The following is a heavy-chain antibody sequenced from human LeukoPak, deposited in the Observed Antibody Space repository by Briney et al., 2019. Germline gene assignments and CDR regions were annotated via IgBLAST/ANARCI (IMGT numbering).Heavy chain of an antibody. D-gene: IGHD6-6*01. CDR2: IIPIFGTA. CDR1: GGTFSSYA. CDR3: ARGRVEGYIAARPDHDAFDI. V-gene: IGHV1-69*05. Sequence: ASVKVSCKASGGTFSSYAISWVRRAPGQGLEWMGGIIPIFGTANYAQKFQGRVTITTDESTSTAYMELSSLRSEDTAVYYCARGRVEGYIAARPDHDAFDIWGQGTMVTVSS. J-gene: IGHJ3*02.